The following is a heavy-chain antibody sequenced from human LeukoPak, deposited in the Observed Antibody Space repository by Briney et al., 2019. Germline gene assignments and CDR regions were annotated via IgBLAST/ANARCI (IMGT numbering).Heavy chain of an antibody. CDR3: ASLVVPAASTYYYYYMDV. J-gene: IGHJ6*03. D-gene: IGHD2-2*01. V-gene: IGHV3-48*01. CDR2: ISSSSSTI. Sequence: GGSLRLSRAASGFTFSSYSMNWVRQAPGKGLEWVSYISSSSSTIYYADSVKGRFTISRDNAKNSLYLQMNSLRAEDTAVYYCASLVVPAASTYYYYYMDVWGKGTTVTVSS. CDR1: GFTFSSYS.